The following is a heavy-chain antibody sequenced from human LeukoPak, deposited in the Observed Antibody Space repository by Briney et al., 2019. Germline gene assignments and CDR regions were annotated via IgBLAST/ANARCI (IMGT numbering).Heavy chain of an antibody. D-gene: IGHD3-22*01. CDR2: IHYGGST. CDR3: AREIGSGYGLGY. V-gene: IGHV4-39*07. CDR1: GDSMTSTSHF. J-gene: IGHJ4*02. Sequence: PSETLSLTCTVSGDSMTSTSHFWDWVRQPPGKGLEWIGNIHYGGSTYYNPSLKSRVTISVDTSKNQFSLRLSSVTAADTAVYYCAREIGSGYGLGYWGQGTLVTVSS.